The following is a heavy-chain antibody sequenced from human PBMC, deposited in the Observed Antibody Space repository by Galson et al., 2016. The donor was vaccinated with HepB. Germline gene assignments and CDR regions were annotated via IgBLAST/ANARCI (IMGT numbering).Heavy chain of an antibody. Sequence: ETLSPTCTIYGRSTSDEHWTWIRHSPGKALEWIGAINYRGSTDYTPSLKTRATIPVDTSKNQFSLRLTSVTAADTGLYFWARGRGYGSSWSRGGRFDPWGQGTLVTVSS. J-gene: IGHJ5*02. D-gene: IGHD6-13*01. CDR2: INYRGST. CDR3: ARGRGYGSSWSRGGRFDP. V-gene: IGHV4-34*01. CDR1: GRSTSDEH.